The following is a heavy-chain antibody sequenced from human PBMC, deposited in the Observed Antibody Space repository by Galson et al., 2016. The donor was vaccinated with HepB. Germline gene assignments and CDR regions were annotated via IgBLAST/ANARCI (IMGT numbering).Heavy chain of an antibody. V-gene: IGHV3-30-3*01. J-gene: IGHJ3*02. D-gene: IGHD3-9*01. Sequence: SLRLSCAASGFSVNTYAVNWVRQAPGKGLEWVAVFSTNGLSQHYADSVKGRFTISKDNSKTTLYLQMNSLRVEDTAIYYCAKVQGKLRYYDWLTYDAVDIWGQGTMVIVSS. CDR1: GFSVNTYA. CDR3: AKVQGKLRYYDWLTYDAVDI. CDR2: FSTNGLSQ.